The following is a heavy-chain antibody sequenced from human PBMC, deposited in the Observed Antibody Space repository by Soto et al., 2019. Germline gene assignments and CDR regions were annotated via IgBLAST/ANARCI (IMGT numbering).Heavy chain of an antibody. J-gene: IGHJ4*02. CDR2: INHSGST. Sequence: SETLSLTCAVYGGSFSAYYWSWIRQPPGKGLEWIGEINHSGSTNYNPSLKSRVTISLDTSKNQFSLKLSSVTAADTAVYYCARAPDYYDSSGYFLWGQGTLVTVSS. V-gene: IGHV4-34*01. CDR3: ARAPDYYDSSGYFL. CDR1: GGSFSAYY. D-gene: IGHD3-22*01.